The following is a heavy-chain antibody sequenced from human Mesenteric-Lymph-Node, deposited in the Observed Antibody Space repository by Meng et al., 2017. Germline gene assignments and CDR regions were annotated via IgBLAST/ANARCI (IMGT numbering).Heavy chain of an antibody. Sequence: GESLKISCAASGFTFSNSWMSWVRQAPGKGLEWVANIKQDGSEKYYVDSVKGRFTISRDNAKNSLYLQMNSLRAEDTAVYYCARTYYDILTGYLGRVYWGQGTLVTVSS. CDR1: GFTFSNSW. J-gene: IGHJ4*02. CDR2: IKQDGSEK. CDR3: ARTYYDILTGYLGRVY. V-gene: IGHV3-7*01. D-gene: IGHD3-9*01.